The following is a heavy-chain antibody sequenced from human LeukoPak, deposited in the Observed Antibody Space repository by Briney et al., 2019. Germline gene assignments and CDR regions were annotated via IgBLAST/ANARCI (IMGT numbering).Heavy chain of an antibody. CDR1: GFTFSSYA. CDR2: ISYDGSNK. J-gene: IGHJ4*02. V-gene: IGHV3-30*04. CDR3: ARDPSTAMVTIFDY. D-gene: IGHD5-18*01. Sequence: QPGGSLRLSCAASGFTFSSYAMHWVRQAPGKGLEWVAVISYDGSNKYYVDSVKGRFTISRDNSKNTLYLQMNSLRAEDTAVYYCARDPSTAMVTIFDYWGQGTLVTVSS.